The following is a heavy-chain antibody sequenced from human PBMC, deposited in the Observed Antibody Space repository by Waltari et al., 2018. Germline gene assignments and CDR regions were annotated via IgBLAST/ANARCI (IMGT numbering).Heavy chain of an antibody. D-gene: IGHD5-12*01. CDR3: ARRYGDGYNFDY. J-gene: IGHJ4*02. V-gene: IGHV4-31*03. Sequence: QVQLQESGPGLVKPSQTLSLTYTVSGGSISRGGYYWSWIRQHPGKGLEWIGYIYYSGSTYYNPSLKSRVTISVDTSKNQFSLKLSSVTAADTAVYYCARRYGDGYNFDYWGQGTLVTVSS. CDR2: IYYSGST. CDR1: GGSISRGGYY.